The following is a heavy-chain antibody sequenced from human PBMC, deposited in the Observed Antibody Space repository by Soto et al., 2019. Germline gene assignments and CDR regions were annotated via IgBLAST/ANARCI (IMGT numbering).Heavy chain of an antibody. J-gene: IGHJ5*02. V-gene: IGHV4-39*01. Sequence: QLLLQESGPGLVKPSETLSLTCIVSGGSIGNSSYYWGWIRQPPGKGLEWIGIIHYSGNSYYNPPLKSRVTTYVDTSKTQLSLKLTPVTDADTALYYCARLFRYVDWTTRGRFDPWGQETLVTVSS. D-gene: IGHD3-9*01. CDR1: GGSIGNSSYY. CDR3: ARLFRYVDWTTRGRFDP. CDR2: IHYSGNS.